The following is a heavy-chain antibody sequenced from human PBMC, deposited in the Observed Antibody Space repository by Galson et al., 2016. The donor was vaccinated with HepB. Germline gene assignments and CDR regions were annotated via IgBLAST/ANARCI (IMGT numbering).Heavy chain of an antibody. CDR1: GYSVSSNSAA. V-gene: IGHV6-1*01. CDR3: ARVRCSTFRCQNWFDP. D-gene: IGHD2/OR15-2a*01. Sequence: CPSPGYSVSSNSAAWTWISQSPLRGLEWLGRTYYRSKWYNDYAESETSRISIPPDTSKNQFSLQLNSVTPEDTAVYYCARVRCSTFRCQNWFDPWGQGPPVTVSS. CDR2: TYYRSKWYN. J-gene: IGHJ5*02.